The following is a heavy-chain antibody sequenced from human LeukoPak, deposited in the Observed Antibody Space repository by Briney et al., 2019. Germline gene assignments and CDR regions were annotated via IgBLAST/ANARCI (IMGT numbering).Heavy chain of an antibody. V-gene: IGHV3-23*01. CDR1: GFTFSSYA. CDR2: ISGSGGST. D-gene: IGHD3-22*01. J-gene: IGHJ4*02. CDR3: AKAKSRSSGYYYYFDY. Sequence: PGGSLRLSCAASGFTFSSYAMSWVRQAPGKGLEWVSAISGSGGSTYYADSVKGRFTISRDNSKNTLYLQMNSLRAEDTAVYYCAKAKSRSSGYYYYFDYWGQGTLVTVSS.